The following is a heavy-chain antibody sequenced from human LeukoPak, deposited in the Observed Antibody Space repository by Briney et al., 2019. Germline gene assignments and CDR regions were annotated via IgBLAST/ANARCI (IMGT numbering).Heavy chain of an antibody. CDR1: GFTFSSYV. J-gene: IGHJ4*02. D-gene: IGHD2-2*01. CDR3: AKDRVVVPAAPDY. CDR2: LTSSSDTT. Sequence: GGSLRLSCAASGFTFSSYVMSWVRQAPGKGLEWVAALTSSSDTTYYGDSVKGRFTISRDNSKNTLYLQMNSLRAEDTAVYYCAKDRVVVPAAPDYWGQGTLVTVSS. V-gene: IGHV3-23*01.